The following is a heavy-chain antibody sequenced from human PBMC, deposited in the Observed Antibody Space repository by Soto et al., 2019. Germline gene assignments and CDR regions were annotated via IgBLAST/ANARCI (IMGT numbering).Heavy chain of an antibody. V-gene: IGHV3-21*01. J-gene: IGHJ6*02. Sequence: LRLSCAASGFTFSSYSIDWVRQAPGKGLEWVSSISSSSSYIYYADSVKGRFTISRDNAKNSLYLQMNSLRAEDTAVYYCARDPAGGNGMDVWGQGTTVTVSS. D-gene: IGHD3-16*01. CDR2: ISSSSSYI. CDR1: GFTFSSYS. CDR3: ARDPAGGNGMDV.